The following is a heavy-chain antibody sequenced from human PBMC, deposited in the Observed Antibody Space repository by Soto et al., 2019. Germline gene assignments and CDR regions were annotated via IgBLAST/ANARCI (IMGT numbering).Heavy chain of an antibody. D-gene: IGHD2-21*02. J-gene: IGHJ4*02. V-gene: IGHV3-15*05. Sequence: EVQLVESGGGLVKPGGSLRLSCAASGFTFSNAWMTWVRQAPGKGLEWVGRIKNKADGVTTDYAAPVKGRFSISRDDSKNTVYLQMNSLKTEDTAIYYCTTTHMVTAEGSPFDYWGQGTLVTVSS. CDR1: GFTFSNAW. CDR2: IKNKADGVTT. CDR3: TTTHMVTAEGSPFDY.